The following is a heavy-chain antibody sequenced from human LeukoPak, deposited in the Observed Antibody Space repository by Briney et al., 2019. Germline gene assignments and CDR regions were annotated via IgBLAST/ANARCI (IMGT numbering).Heavy chain of an antibody. CDR3: ARGQWEFDY. CDR1: GYTFSNFG. CDR2: ISIYNGNT. V-gene: IGHV1-18*01. J-gene: IGHJ4*02. D-gene: IGHD1-26*01. Sequence: ASVKVSCKASGYTFSNFGINWVRQAPGQGLEWMGGISIYNGNTNYAQKFQGRVTMTTDTFTSTAHMELRSLRSDDTAICYCARGQWEFDYWGQGTLVTVSS.